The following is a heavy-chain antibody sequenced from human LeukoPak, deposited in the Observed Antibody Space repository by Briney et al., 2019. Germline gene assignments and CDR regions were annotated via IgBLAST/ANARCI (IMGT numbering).Heavy chain of an antibody. V-gene: IGHV4-59*01. CDR1: GGPINSYY. CDR3: ARGPIPLGAMGFDM. J-gene: IGHJ4*02. Sequence: SETLSLTYSVSGGPINSYYWSWIRQTPGKGLEWIGYIYYTGTTNYNPSLRRRVTISVDTSKNQFSLRVRSLTAADTAIYFCARGPIPLGAMGFDMWGQGILVTVSS. D-gene: IGHD2-2*01. CDR2: IYYTGTT.